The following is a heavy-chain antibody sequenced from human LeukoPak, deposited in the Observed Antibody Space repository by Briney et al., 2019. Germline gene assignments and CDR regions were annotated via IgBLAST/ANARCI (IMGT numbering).Heavy chain of an antibody. J-gene: IGHJ5*01. D-gene: IGHD3-22*01. V-gene: IGHV3-64D*09. Sequence: GGSLRLSCSASGFTFSSYIMHWARQAPGKGLEYVSAITSNGDTTYYADSVKGRVTISRDNSKNTLYLKMSSTRAKDTAVYYCAKDDSYYSDSSGRDSWGPGNLVTVSS. CDR2: ITSNGDTT. CDR1: GFTFSSYI. CDR3: AKDDSYYSDSSGRDS.